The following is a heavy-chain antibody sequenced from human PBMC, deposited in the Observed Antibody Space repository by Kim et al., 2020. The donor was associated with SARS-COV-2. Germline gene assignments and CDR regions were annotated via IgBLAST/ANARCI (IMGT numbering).Heavy chain of an antibody. CDR3: ARGATAATIDY. V-gene: IGHV3-30*01. Sequence: KYYADSVKGRFTISRDNSKNTLYLQMNSLRAEDTAVYYCARGATAATIDYWGQGTLVTVSS. D-gene: IGHD2-2*01. CDR2: K. J-gene: IGHJ4*02.